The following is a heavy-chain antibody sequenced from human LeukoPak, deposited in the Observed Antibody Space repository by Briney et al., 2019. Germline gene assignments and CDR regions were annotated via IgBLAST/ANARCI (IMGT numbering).Heavy chain of an antibody. CDR3: ARGRTEYGGNAQVGLPAFDY. V-gene: IGHV4-34*01. D-gene: IGHD4-23*01. J-gene: IGHJ4*02. Sequence: SETLSLTCAVYGRSFSGYYWSWIRQPPGKGLEWIGEINHSGSTNYNPSLKSRVTISVDTSKNQFSLKLSSVTAADTAVYYCARGRTEYGGNAQVGLPAFDYWGQGTLVTVSS. CDR1: GRSFSGYY. CDR2: INHSGST.